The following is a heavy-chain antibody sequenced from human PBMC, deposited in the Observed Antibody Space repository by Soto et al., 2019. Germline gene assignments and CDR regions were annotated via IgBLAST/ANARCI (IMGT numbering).Heavy chain of an antibody. D-gene: IGHD2-21*01. CDR2: INPSGGYT. V-gene: IGHV1-46*04. CDR1: GYTFTSYY. CDR3: AREGPTYSSESGDFGY. Sequence: QVLLEQSGAEVKKHGASVTVSCKAFGYTFTSYYIHWVRQAPVQGLEWMGIINPSGGYTNYARKLQGRVTMTRDTSTSTVYMDLSSLTSEVTAVYYCAREGPTYSSESGDFGYWGRGTLVTVSS. J-gene: IGHJ4*02.